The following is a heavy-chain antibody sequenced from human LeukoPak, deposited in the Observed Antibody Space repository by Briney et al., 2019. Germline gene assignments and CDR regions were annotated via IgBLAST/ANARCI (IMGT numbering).Heavy chain of an antibody. CDR2: ISGGSYT. D-gene: IGHD5-18*01. J-gene: IGHJ4*02. CDR1: GFTFSSYN. CDR3: ARSHTAMASDY. V-gene: IGHV3-21*01. Sequence: GGSLRLSCAASGFTFSSYNMNWVRQAPGKGLEWVSSISGGSYTSYADSVKGRFTISRDNAKNSLYLQMNSLRAEDTAMYYCARSHTAMASDYWGQGTLVTVSS.